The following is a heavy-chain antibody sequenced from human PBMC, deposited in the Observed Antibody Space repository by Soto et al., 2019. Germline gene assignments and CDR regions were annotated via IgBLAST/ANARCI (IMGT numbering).Heavy chain of an antibody. V-gene: IGHV3-30*03. CDR3: ASRVPHGTYGAPYFQH. CDR1: GFTFSSYG. Sequence: LRLSCAASGFTFSSYGMHWVRQAPGKGLEWVAVISFDGSDKYYADSVKGRFTISRDNSKNTLSLQMDSLRADDSAVYYCASRVPHGTYGAPYFQHWGQGTLVTVSS. D-gene: IGHD1-26*01. J-gene: IGHJ1*01. CDR2: ISFDGSDK.